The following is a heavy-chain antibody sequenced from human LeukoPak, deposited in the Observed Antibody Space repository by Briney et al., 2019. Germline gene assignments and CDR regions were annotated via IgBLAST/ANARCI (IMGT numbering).Heavy chain of an antibody. CDR3: ARTYCGTNACPFDH. Sequence: PSETLSLTCTFSGGSISTDYWSWIRQPPGKGLGCLGFIFHTGTPNYNPSLKSRVTISVDTSKNQFSLMLSSVTAADTAIYYCARTYCGTNACPFDHWGQGNLVTVSS. CDR2: IFHTGTP. V-gene: IGHV4-59*08. D-gene: IGHD2-21*01. J-gene: IGHJ4*02. CDR1: GGSISTDY.